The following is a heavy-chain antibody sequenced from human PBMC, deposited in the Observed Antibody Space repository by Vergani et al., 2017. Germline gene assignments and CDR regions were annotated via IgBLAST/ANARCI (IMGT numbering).Heavy chain of an antibody. CDR1: GYTFTSYY. V-gene: IGHV1-69*18. Sequence: QVQLVQSGAEVKKPGASVKVSCKASGYTFTSYYMHWVRQAPGQGLEWMGRIIPIFGTTSYAQKFQGRVTILADESTSTAYMELSSLRSEATAVYYCARSSGYYSYYFDFWGQGTLVTVSS. CDR2: IIPIFGTT. J-gene: IGHJ4*02. CDR3: ARSSGYYSYYFDF. D-gene: IGHD3-22*01.